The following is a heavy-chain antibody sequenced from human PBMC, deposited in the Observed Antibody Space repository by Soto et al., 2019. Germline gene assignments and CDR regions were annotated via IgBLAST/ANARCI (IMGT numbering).Heavy chain of an antibody. Sequence: KESGPTLVKPTQTLTLTCSFSGFSLSTTSVGVGWIRQPPGKALEWLALIYWDGDKRYSPSQKRRLTITKDTSKNQVFLTMTDKDPVDTGTYYCVYMPPQQWMSFSAWAQGTMVIVSS. V-gene: IGHV2-5*04. CDR2: IYWDGDK. CDR3: VYMPPQQWMSFSA. CDR1: GFSLSTTSVG. J-gene: IGHJ3*01. D-gene: IGHD6-19*01.